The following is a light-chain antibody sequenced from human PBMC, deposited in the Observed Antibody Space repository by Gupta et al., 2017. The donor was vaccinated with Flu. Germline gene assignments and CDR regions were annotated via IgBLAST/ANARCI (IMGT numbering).Light chain of an antibody. CDR2: AAS. CDR1: QSISSY. Sequence: DIQVTQSTSSLSASVGDRVTITCRASQSISSYLNWYQQKPGKAPKLLIYAASSLQSGVPSRFSGSGSGTDFTLTISRLQPEDFATYYCQQSYSTPRKFGQGTKLEIK. V-gene: IGKV1-39*01. J-gene: IGKJ2*01. CDR3: QQSYSTPRK.